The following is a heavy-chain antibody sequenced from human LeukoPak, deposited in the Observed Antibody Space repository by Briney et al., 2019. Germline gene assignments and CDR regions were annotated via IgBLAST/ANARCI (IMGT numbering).Heavy chain of an antibody. D-gene: IGHD3-10*01. Sequence: SETLSLTCAVYGGSFSGYYWSWIRQPPGKGLEWIGEINHSGSTNYNPSLKSRVTISVDTSKNQFSLKLSSVTAADTAVYYCATYRRLWGSGSSFDYWGQGTLVTVSS. CDR2: INHSGST. CDR3: ATYRRLWGSGSSFDY. CDR1: GGSFSGYY. J-gene: IGHJ4*02. V-gene: IGHV4-34*01.